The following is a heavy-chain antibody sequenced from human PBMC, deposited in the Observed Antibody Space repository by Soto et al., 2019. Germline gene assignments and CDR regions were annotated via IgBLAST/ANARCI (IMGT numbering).Heavy chain of an antibody. CDR2: INHSGST. V-gene: IGHV4-34*01. CDR1: GGSFSGYY. CDR3: ARLGFVDTAMAYYGMDV. D-gene: IGHD5-18*01. Sequence: PSETLSLTCAVYGGSFSGYYWSWIRQPPGKGLEWIGEINHSGSTNYNPSLKSRVTISVDTSKSQFSLKLSSVTAADTAVYYCARLGFVDTAMAYYGMDVWGQGTTVT. J-gene: IGHJ6*02.